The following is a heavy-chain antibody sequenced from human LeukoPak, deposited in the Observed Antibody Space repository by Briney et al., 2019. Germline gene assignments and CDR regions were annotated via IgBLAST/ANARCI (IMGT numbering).Heavy chain of an antibody. CDR3: ARDGGDWFDP. V-gene: IGHV4-59*01. D-gene: IGHD2-21*01. CDR2: IYYSGST. Sequence: PSETLSLTCTVPGGSISSYYWNWIRQPPGKGLEWIGNIYYSGSTNYNPSLKRRVTISVDTSKNQFSLKLSSVTAADTAVYYCARDGGDWFDPWGQGTLVIVSS. CDR1: GGSISSYY. J-gene: IGHJ5*02.